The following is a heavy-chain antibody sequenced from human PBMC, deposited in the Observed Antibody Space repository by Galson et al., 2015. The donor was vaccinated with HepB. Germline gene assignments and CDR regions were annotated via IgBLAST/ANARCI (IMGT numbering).Heavy chain of an antibody. V-gene: IGHV1-69*13. CDR1: GGTFSSYA. J-gene: IGHJ6*02. Sequence: SVKVSCKASGGTFSSYAISWVRQAPGQGLEWMGGIIPIFGTANYAQKFQGRVTITADESTSTAYMELSSLRSEDTAVYYCASEVVVAATPEFLDYYYYYGMDVWGQGTTVTVSS. D-gene: IGHD2-15*01. CDR2: IIPIFGTA. CDR3: ASEVVVAATPEFLDYYYYYGMDV.